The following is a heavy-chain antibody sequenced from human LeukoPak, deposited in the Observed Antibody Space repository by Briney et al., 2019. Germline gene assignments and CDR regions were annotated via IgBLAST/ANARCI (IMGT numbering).Heavy chain of an antibody. CDR2: ISYDGSNK. CDR3: AKDISGGYYYYYMDV. CDR1: GFTFSSYA. D-gene: IGHD1-26*01. Sequence: PGRSLRLSCAASGFTFSSYAMHWVRQAPGKGLEWVAVISYDGSNKYYADSVKGRFTISRDNSKNTLYLQMNSLRAEDTAVYYCAKDISGGYYYYYMDVWGKGTTVTVSS. V-gene: IGHV3-30*04. J-gene: IGHJ6*03.